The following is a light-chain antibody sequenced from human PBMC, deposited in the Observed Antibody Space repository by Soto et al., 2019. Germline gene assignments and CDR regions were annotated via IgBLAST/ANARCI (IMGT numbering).Light chain of an antibody. CDR3: QQYGSSLTWT. V-gene: IGKV3-20*01. CDR2: AAS. J-gene: IGKJ1*01. Sequence: EVVLTQSPGTVSLSPGERVTLSCRASQSVISNYLAWFQQRPGQAPRLLIYAASSRATGIPDRFSGSGSGTDFTLSISRLAPEDFAVYYWQQYGSSLTWTFGQGTKVEIK. CDR1: QSVISNY.